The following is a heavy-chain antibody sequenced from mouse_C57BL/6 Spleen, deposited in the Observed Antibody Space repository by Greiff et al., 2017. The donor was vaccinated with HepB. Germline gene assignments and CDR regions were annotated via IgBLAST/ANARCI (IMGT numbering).Heavy chain of an antibody. V-gene: IGHV1-49*01. D-gene: IGHD1-1*01. CDR3: ASGSSPPMLAMDY. CDR1: YFAFMASA. J-gene: IGHJ4*01. CDR2: FTMYSDAT. Sequence: LKQSGAELVRPGSSVKLSCKDSYFAFMASAMHWVKQRPGHGLEWIGSFTMYSDATEYSENFKGKATLTANTSSSTAYMELSSLTSEDSAVYYCASGSSPPMLAMDYWGQGTSVTVSS.